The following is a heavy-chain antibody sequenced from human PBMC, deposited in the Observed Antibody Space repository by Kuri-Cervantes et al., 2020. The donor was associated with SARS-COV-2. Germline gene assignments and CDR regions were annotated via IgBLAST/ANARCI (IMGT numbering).Heavy chain of an antibody. CDR1: GFTFDDYA. CDR3: AKDRGEQWPIYYFDY. D-gene: IGHD3-10*01. CDR2: ISTSDGST. V-gene: IGHV3-23*01. Sequence: GGSLRLSCAASGFTFDDYAMHWVRQTPGKGLEWVSGISTSDGSTYYGDSVKGHFTISRDNSKNTLYLQMDSLRAEDTAVYYCAKDRGEQWPIYYFDYWGQGALVTVSS. J-gene: IGHJ4*02.